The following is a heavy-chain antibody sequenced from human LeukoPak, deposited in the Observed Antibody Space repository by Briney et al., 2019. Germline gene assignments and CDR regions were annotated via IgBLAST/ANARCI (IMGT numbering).Heavy chain of an antibody. J-gene: IGHJ3*02. CDR3: TKSTAEASRGYPLDAFDI. CDR1: GFTFENYW. Sequence: GGSLRLSCTASGFTFENYWMSWVRQAPGKGREWVANKNQDGSEDYYVDFVKGRFTISRDNAKKSLYLQMNSLRAEDTAIYYCTKSTAEASRGYPLDAFDIWGQGTMLTVSS. CDR2: KNQDGSED. V-gene: IGHV3-7*03. D-gene: IGHD3-22*01.